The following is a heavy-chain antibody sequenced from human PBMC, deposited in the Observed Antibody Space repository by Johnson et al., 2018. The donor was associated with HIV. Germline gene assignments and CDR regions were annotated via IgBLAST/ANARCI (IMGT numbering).Heavy chain of an antibody. CDR1: GFTFNNAW. V-gene: IGHV3-15*01. Sequence: MLLVESGGGLVKPGGSLRLSCAASGFTFNNAWMGWVRQAPGKGLEWVGRIKSKTDGATTDYAAPVKGRFTISRDDSKNTLYLQMNSLKTEDTAVYYCTTGLPGATYNAFDIWGQGTMVTVSS. D-gene: IGHD5-12*01. CDR2: IKSKTDGATT. CDR3: TTGLPGATYNAFDI. J-gene: IGHJ3*02.